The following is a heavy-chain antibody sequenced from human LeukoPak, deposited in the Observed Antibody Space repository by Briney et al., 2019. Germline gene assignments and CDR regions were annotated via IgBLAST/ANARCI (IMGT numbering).Heavy chain of an antibody. CDR2: INQDGSVK. D-gene: IGHD6-13*01. V-gene: IGHV3-7*01. Sequence: PGGCLRLSCAASTFTFSTYWMTWVRQAPGKGPEFVANINQDGSVKNCVDSVKGRFTISRDNAKNSLYLQMNSLRADDTAVYYCARDPGSSSFDYWGQGTLVTVSS. CDR1: TFTFSTYW. J-gene: IGHJ4*02. CDR3: ARDPGSSSFDY.